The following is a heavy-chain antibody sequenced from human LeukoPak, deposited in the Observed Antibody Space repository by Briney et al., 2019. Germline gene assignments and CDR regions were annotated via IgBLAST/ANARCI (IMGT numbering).Heavy chain of an antibody. Sequence: GGSLRLSCAASGFTFSSYAMSWVRQAPGKGLEWVSAISGSGGSTYYADSVKGRFTISRDNAKNSLYLQMNSLRAEDTAVYYCARAKDTAMVWDYWGQGTLVTVSS. V-gene: IGHV3-23*01. CDR2: ISGSGGST. CDR3: ARAKDTAMVWDY. D-gene: IGHD5-18*01. J-gene: IGHJ4*02. CDR1: GFTFSSYA.